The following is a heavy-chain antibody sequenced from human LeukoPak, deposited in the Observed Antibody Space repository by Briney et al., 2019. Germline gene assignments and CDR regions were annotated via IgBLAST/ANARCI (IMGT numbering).Heavy chain of an antibody. D-gene: IGHD5-12*01. Sequence: SETLSLTCTVSGVSISSSNSYWGCVRQPPGKGLERIASMYYGGSTYYNPSLKSRVTISVDTSKNQFSLKLSSVTAADTAVYYCARHPPRLYYFDYWGQGTLVTVSS. CDR2: MYYGGST. CDR3: ARHPPRLYYFDY. V-gene: IGHV4-39*01. CDR1: GVSISSSNSY. J-gene: IGHJ4*02.